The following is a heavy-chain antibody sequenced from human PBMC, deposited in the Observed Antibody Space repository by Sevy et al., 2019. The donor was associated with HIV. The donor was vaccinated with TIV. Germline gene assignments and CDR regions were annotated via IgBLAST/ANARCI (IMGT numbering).Heavy chain of an antibody. CDR3: ARVSSSGYYPYQGDAFDI. D-gene: IGHD3-22*01. CDR2: IIPIFGTA. V-gene: IGHV1-69*06. J-gene: IGHJ3*02. Sequence: ASVKVSCKASGGTFSSYAISCVRQAPGQGLEWMGGIIPIFGTANYAQKFQGRVTITADKSTSTAYMELSSLRSEDTAVYYCARVSSSGYYPYQGDAFDIWGQGTMVTVSS. CDR1: GGTFSSYA.